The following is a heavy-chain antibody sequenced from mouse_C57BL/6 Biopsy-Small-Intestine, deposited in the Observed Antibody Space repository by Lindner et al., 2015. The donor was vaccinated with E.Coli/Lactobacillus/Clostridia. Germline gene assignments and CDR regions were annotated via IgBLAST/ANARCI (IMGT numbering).Heavy chain of an antibody. V-gene: IGHV14-2*01. CDR1: GFNIKDYY. Sequence: VQLQESGAELVKPGASVKLSCTASGFNIKDYYIHWVKQRTEQGLKWIGRIDPEDGETKYAPKFQGKATITADTSSNTAYLQLSSLTTEDSAIYYCARSIYYYGREDYFDYWGQGTTLTVSS. J-gene: IGHJ2*01. CDR2: IDPEDGET. D-gene: IGHD1-1*01. CDR3: ARSIYYYGREDYFDY.